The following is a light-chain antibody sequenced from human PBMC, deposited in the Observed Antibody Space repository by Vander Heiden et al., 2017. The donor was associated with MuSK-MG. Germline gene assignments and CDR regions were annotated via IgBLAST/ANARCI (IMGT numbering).Light chain of an antibody. V-gene: IGKV1-39*01. CDR3: QQSYSTPPT. J-gene: IGKJ4*01. Sequence: DIQMTQSPSSLPASVGDRVTITCRASQSISSYLNWYQQKPGKAPKLLIYAASSLQSGVPSRFSGSGSGTDFTLTISSLQPEDFATYYCQQSYSTPPTFGAGTKVEIK. CDR1: QSISSY. CDR2: AAS.